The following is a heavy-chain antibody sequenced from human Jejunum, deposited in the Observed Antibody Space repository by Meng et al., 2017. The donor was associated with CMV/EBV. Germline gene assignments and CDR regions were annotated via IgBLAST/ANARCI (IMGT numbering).Heavy chain of an antibody. CDR2: VYYSGTT. J-gene: IGHJ5*02. V-gene: IGHV4-30-4*01. Sequence: TVSGGSIISGDRYWTWIRRSPGKGLEWIGNVYYSGTTSYNRSLKSRVTISVDTSKNQFSLKLASVIAADTAVYYCVLMIPAHTNYFDPWGQGTLVTVSS. D-gene: IGHD2-2*01. CDR1: GGSIISGDRY. CDR3: VLMIPAHTNYFDP.